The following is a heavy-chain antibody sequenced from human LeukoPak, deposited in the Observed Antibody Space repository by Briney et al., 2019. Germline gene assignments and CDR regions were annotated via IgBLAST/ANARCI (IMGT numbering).Heavy chain of an antibody. V-gene: IGHV4-34*01. CDR3: ARVGYSYVINDWSRTGLGAYPTKYYYHMDV. D-gene: IGHD5-18*01. J-gene: IGHJ6*03. Sequence: SETLSLTCTVYGGSLSDYYWGWIRQPPGKGLEWIGEIHPSGSTNYSPSLKSRVTISLDASKNQFSLKLSSVAAADTAVYFCARVGYSYVINDWSRTGLGAYPTKYYYHMDVWDKGTTVTVSS. CDR2: IHPSGST. CDR1: GGSLSDYY.